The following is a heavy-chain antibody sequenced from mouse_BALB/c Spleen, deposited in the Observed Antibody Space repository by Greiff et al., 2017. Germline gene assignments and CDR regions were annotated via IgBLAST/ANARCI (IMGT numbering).Heavy chain of an antibody. CDR2: IWAGGST. Sequence: VQRVESGPGLVAPSQSLSITCTVSGFSLTSYGVHWVRQPPGKGLEWLGVIWAGGSTNYNSALMSRLSISKDNSKSQVFLKMNSLQTDDTAMYYCARDRSYYYGSSTYWYFDVWGAGTTVTVSS. D-gene: IGHD1-1*01. CDR3: ARDRSYYYGSSTYWYFDV. V-gene: IGHV2-9*02. CDR1: GFSLTSYG. J-gene: IGHJ1*01.